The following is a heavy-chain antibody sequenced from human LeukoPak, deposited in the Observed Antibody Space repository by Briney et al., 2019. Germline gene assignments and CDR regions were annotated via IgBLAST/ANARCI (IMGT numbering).Heavy chain of an antibody. J-gene: IGHJ5*02. V-gene: IGHV3-30*02. Sequence: TGGSLRLSCAASGFTFSSYGMHWVRQAPGKGLEWVAFIRYDGSNKYYADSVKGRFTISRDNSKNTLYLQMNSLRAEDTAVYYCAKDPVYGSGSYRNWFDPWGQGTLVTVSS. CDR3: AKDPVYGSGSYRNWFDP. D-gene: IGHD3-10*01. CDR1: GFTFSSYG. CDR2: IRYDGSNK.